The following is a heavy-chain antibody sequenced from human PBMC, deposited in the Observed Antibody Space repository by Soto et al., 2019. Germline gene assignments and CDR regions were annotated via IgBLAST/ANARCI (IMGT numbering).Heavy chain of an antibody. CDR1: GFTFTSSA. CDR3: AAGSSSWYDDAFDI. CDR2: IVVGSGST. D-gene: IGHD6-13*01. Sequence: SVKVSCKASGFTFTSSAVQWVRQARGQRLEWIGWIVVGSGSTNYAQKFQERVTITRDMSTSTAYMELSSLRCEDTAVYYCAAGSSSWYDDAFDIWGQGTMVTVSS. V-gene: IGHV1-58*01. J-gene: IGHJ3*02.